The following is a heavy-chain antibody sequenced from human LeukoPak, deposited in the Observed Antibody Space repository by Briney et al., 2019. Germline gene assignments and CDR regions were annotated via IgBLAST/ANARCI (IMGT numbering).Heavy chain of an antibody. CDR1: VGPISCYY. D-gene: IGHD6-25*01. J-gene: IGHJ5*02. CDR2: VYPSGST. Sequence: SETLSLTCTVSVGPISCYYWAWIPQSAGKGLEWIGWVYPSGSTNYNRSLRSGVTKSVKTSKNQFSLNLTSVTAAETAVYSCAREGGDPRWCVPWGRETLHSVS. CDR3: AREGGDPRWCVP. V-gene: IGHV4-4*07.